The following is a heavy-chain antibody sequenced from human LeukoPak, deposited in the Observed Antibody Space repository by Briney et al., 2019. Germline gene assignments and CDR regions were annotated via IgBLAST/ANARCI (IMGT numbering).Heavy chain of an antibody. CDR1: GFTFGSYG. V-gene: IGHV3-30*18. CDR2: ISYDGSNK. CDR3: AKFWTGRPTGNAFDI. D-gene: IGHD3/OR15-3a*01. J-gene: IGHJ3*02. Sequence: GGSLRLSCAASGFTFGSYGMHWVRQAPGKGLEWVAGISYDGSNKYYAYSVKGRFTISRDNSKNTLYLQMNSLRAEDTAVYYCAKFWTGRPTGNAFDIWGQGTMVTVSS.